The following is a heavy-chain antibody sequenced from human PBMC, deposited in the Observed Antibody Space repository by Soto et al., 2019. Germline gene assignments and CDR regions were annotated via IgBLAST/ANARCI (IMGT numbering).Heavy chain of an antibody. CDR2: THYTGSS. D-gene: IGHD3-10*02. CDR1: GDSISSYY. V-gene: IGHV4-59*01. J-gene: IGHJ3*02. CDR3: AKDYVSRNGIYDPFDI. Sequence: PSETLSLTCNVSGDSISSYYWSWIRQPPGKGLEWIGYTHYTGSSYYNPSLKSRVTMSVDTSKRQISLKLTSVTAADTAVYYCAKDYVSRNGIYDPFDIWGQGTMVTVSS.